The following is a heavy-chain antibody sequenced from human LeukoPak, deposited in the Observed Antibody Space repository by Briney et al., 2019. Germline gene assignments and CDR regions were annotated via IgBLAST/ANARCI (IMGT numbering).Heavy chain of an antibody. CDR3: ARNLKEYDYYYYYMDV. CDR1: GGTFSSYA. CDR2: IIPIFGTA. Sequence: SVKVSCKASGGTFSSYAISWVRQAPGQGLEWMGRIIPIFGTANYAQKFQGRVTITTDESTSTAYMELSSLRSEDTAVYYCARNLKEYDYYYYYMDVWGKGTTATVSS. V-gene: IGHV1-69*05. J-gene: IGHJ6*03. D-gene: IGHD2/OR15-2a*01.